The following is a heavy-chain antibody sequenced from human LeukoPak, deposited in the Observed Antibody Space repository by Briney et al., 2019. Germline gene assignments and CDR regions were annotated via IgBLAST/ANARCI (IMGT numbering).Heavy chain of an antibody. CDR1: GFTFSSYG. V-gene: IGHV3-30*02. CDR2: IRYDGSNK. J-gene: IGHJ4*02. D-gene: IGHD3-3*01. CDR3: TTDVRGYDFWSGYYSLDY. Sequence: GGSLRLSCAASGFTFSSYGMHWVRQAPGKGLEWVAFIRYDGSNKYYADSVKGRFTISRDNSKNTLYLQMNSLKTEDTAVYYCTTDVRGYDFWSGYYSLDYWGQGTLVTVSS.